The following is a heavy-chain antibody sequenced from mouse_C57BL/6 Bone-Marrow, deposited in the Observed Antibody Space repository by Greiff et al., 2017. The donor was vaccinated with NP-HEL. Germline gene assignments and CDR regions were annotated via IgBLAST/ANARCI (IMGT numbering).Heavy chain of an antibody. CDR3: TKGDYVLFDY. V-gene: IGHV14-4*01. CDR1: GFNIKDDY. D-gene: IGHD2-4*01. Sequence: EVKLVESGAELVRPGASVKLSCTASGFNIKDDYMHWVKQRPEQGLEWIGWIDPENGDTEYASKFQGKATITADTSSNTAYLQLSSLTSEDTAVYYCTKGDYVLFDYWGQGTTLTVSS. J-gene: IGHJ2*01. CDR2: IDPENGDT.